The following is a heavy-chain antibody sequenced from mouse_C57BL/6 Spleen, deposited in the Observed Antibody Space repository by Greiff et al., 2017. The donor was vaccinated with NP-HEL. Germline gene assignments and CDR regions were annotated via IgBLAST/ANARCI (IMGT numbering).Heavy chain of an antibody. Sequence: EVKLEESGEGLVKPGGSLKLSCAASGFTFSSYAMSWVRQTPEKRLEWVAYISSGGDYIYYADTVKGRFTISRDNARNTLYLQMSSLKSEDTAMYYCTRGVHYYGSSYSSFDYWGQGTTLTVSS. CDR1: GFTFSSYA. CDR3: TRGVHYYGSSYSSFDY. V-gene: IGHV5-9-1*02. CDR2: ISSGGDYI. J-gene: IGHJ2*01. D-gene: IGHD1-1*01.